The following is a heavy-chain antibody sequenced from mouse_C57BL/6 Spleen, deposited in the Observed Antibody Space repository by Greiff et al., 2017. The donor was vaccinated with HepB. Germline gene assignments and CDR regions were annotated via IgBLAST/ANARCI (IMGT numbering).Heavy chain of an antibody. CDR2: INPSTGGT. J-gene: IGHJ4*01. Sequence: VQLKQSGPELVKPGASVKISCKASGYSFTGYYMNWVKQSPEKSLEWIGEINPSTGGTTYNQKFKAKATLTVDKSSSTAYMQLKSLTSEDSAVYYCARPSYYGDMDYWGQGTSVTVSS. CDR3: ARPSYYGDMDY. CDR1: GYSFTGYY. V-gene: IGHV1-42*01. D-gene: IGHD2-10*01.